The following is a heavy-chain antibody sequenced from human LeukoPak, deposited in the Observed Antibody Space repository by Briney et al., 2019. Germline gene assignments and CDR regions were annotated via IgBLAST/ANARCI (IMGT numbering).Heavy chain of an antibody. D-gene: IGHD5-12*01. J-gene: IGHJ3*02. Sequence: GGSLRLSCAAPGFTSSSYAMSWVRQAPGKGLEWVSAISGSGGSTYYADSVKGRVTISRDNSKNTLYLQMNSLRAEDTAVYYCAKDQGGYRPNAFDIWGQGTMVTVSS. CDR3: AKDQGGYRPNAFDI. CDR2: ISGSGGST. CDR1: GFTSSSYA. V-gene: IGHV3-23*01.